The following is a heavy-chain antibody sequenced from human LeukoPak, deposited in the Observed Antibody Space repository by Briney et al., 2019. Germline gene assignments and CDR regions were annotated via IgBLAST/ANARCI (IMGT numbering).Heavy chain of an antibody. Sequence: GGSLRLSCAASGFTFSSYSMNWVRQAPGKGLEWVSSISSSSSYIYYADSVKGRFTISRDNAKNSLYLQMNSLRAEDTAVYYCARSITMVRGQFDYWGQGTLVTVSS. CDR1: GFTFSSYS. D-gene: IGHD3-10*01. CDR2: ISSSSSYI. V-gene: IGHV3-21*01. CDR3: ARSITMVRGQFDY. J-gene: IGHJ4*02.